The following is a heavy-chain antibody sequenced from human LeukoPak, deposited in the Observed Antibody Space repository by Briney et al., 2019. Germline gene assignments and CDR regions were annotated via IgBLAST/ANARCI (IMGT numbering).Heavy chain of an antibody. CDR1: VYTFTSYH. CDR3: VREDAHTYYFDF. J-gene: IGHJ4*02. CDR2: IKYTGDTT. V-gene: IGHV1-46*01. D-gene: IGHD2-2*01. Sequence: GSSVQVSCKTSVYTFTSYHMHWVRQAPAQGLAWVAIIKYTGDTTVYEQKFKGRVTVNRDTSTSTVYMDLSRLSSEDTAVYYCVREDAHTYYFDFWGPGTLVTVSS.